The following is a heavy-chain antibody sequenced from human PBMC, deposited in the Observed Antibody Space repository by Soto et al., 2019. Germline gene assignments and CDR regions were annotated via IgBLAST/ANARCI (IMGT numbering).Heavy chain of an antibody. J-gene: IGHJ6*02. V-gene: IGHV4-34*01. CDR3: ARVTRGDYLLTFSLRGMDV. CDR1: GGSFSGYY. D-gene: IGHD4-17*01. CDR2: INDSGIT. Sequence: SETLSLTCSVYGGSFSGYYWSWIRQPPGKGLEWIGEINDSGITNYNPSLKSRVTMSVDTSKNQLSLKLNSVTAADTAVYYCARVTRGDYLLTFSLRGMDVWGRGTTVTVSS.